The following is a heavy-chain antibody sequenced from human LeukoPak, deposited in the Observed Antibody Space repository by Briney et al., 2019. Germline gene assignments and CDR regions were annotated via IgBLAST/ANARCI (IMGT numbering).Heavy chain of an antibody. CDR3: ARDPTTTVDIEENDY. CDR1: GFTFSPDN. D-gene: IGHD4-11*01. V-gene: IGHV3-21*01. Sequence: GGSLRVSCVASGFTFSPDNMNWVRQAPGKGLEWVSSIRSSSNNIHYADSVKGRFTISRDNAKNSLYPHMNSLIAEDTAVYYCARDPTTTVDIEENDYWGQGTLVTVSS. CDR2: IRSSSNNI. J-gene: IGHJ4*02.